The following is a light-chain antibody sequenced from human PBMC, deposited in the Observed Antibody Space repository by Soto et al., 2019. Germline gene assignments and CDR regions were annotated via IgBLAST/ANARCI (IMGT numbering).Light chain of an antibody. CDR3: QQFQNSRT. J-gene: IGKJ1*01. V-gene: IGKV3-20*01. Sequence: IVLTRSPGTLSLSPGERATLSCRASQTITGRSLAWYQQKPGQAPRLLITSISTRATGIPDRFSGSGSGADFTPTITRLEPEDFAVYYCQQFQNSRTFGQGTKV. CDR2: SIS. CDR1: QTITGRS.